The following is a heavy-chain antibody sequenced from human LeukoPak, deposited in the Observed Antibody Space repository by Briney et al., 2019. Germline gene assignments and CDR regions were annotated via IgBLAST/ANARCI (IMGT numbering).Heavy chain of an antibody. CDR1: GGSISSSSYY. CDR3: ASDSYYYGSGSYRY. Sequence: SETLSLTCTVSGGSISSSSYYWGWIRQPPGKGLEWIGSIYYSGSTYYNPSLKSRVTISVDTSKNQFSLKLSSVTAADTAVYYCASDSYYYGSGSYRYWGQGTLVTVSS. D-gene: IGHD3-10*01. J-gene: IGHJ4*02. V-gene: IGHV4-39*07. CDR2: IYYSGST.